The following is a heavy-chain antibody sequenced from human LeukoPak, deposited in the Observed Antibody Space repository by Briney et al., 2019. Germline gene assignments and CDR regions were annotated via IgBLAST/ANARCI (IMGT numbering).Heavy chain of an antibody. CDR3: ATGVRGVIIRYYYYMDV. J-gene: IGHJ6*03. V-gene: IGHV1-8*03. Sequence: ASVKVSCKASGYTFTSYDINWVRQATGQGLEWMGWMNPNSGNTGYAQKFQGRVTITRNTSISTAYMELSSLRSEDTAVYYCATGVRGVIIRYYYYMDVWGKGTTVTISS. D-gene: IGHD3-10*01. CDR2: MNPNSGNT. CDR1: GYTFTSYD.